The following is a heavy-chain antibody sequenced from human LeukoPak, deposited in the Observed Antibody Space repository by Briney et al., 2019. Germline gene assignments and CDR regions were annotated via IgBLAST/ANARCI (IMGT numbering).Heavy chain of an antibody. J-gene: IGHJ6*03. CDR1: GYTFTSYG. Sequence: GASVKVSCKASGYTFTSYGISWVRQAPGQGLEWMGWISAYNGNTNYAQKLQGRVTMTTDTSTSTAYRELRSLRSDDTAVYYCARYSSWGYVYYYYMDVWGKGTTVTVSS. CDR3: ARYSSWGYVYYYYMDV. CDR2: ISAYNGNT. V-gene: IGHV1-18*01. D-gene: IGHD5-12*01.